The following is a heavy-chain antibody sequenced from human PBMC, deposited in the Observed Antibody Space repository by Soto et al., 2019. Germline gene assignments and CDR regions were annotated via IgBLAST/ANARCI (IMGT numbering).Heavy chain of an antibody. CDR2: INSDGSST. V-gene: IGHV3-74*01. CDR3: ARVLRDTFDIVVVPAAIFLGAVNGMDV. J-gene: IGHJ6*02. Sequence: GSLRLSCAASGFTFSSYWMHWVRQAPGKGLVWVSRINSDGSSTSYADSVKGRFTISRDNAKNTLYLQMNSLRAEDTAVYYCARVLRDTFDIVVVPAAIFLGAVNGMDVWGQGTTVTVSS. CDR1: GFTFSSYW. D-gene: IGHD2-2*01.